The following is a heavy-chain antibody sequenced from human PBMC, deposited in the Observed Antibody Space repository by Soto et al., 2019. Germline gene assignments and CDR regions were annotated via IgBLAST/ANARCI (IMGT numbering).Heavy chain of an antibody. Sequence: SETLSLTCAVSGGSISSGGYSWSWIRQPPGKGLEWIGYIYHSGSTYYNPSLKSRVTISVDRSKNQFSLKLSSVTAADTAVYYCARDLGGYYWFDPWGQGTLVTVSS. V-gene: IGHV4-30-2*01. J-gene: IGHJ5*02. CDR2: IYHSGST. CDR1: GGSISSGGYS. CDR3: ARDLGGYYWFDP. D-gene: IGHD5-12*01.